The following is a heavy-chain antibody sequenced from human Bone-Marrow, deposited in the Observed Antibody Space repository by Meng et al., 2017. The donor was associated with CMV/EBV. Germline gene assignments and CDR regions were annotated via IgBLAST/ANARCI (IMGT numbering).Heavy chain of an antibody. CDR1: GYTFTSYG. V-gene: IGHV1-2*02. Sequence: ASVKVSCKASGYTFTSYGISWVRQAPGQGLEWMGWINPNSGGTNYAQKVQGRVTMTRDTSINTAYMELSRLRSDDTAVYYCARERRDDYGGLLLCYGMDVWGQGNTVTVAS. D-gene: IGHD4-17*01. J-gene: IGHJ6*02. CDR2: INPNSGGT. CDR3: ARERRDDYGGLLLCYGMDV.